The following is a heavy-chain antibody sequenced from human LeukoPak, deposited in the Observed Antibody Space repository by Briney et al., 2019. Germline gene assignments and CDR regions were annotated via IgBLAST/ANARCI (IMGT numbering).Heavy chain of an antibody. Sequence: ASVKVSCKASGYTFTGYYTHWVRQAPGQGLEWMGWINPNSGGTNYAQKFQGRVTMTRDTSISTAYMELSRLRSDDTAVYYCARDRGYGYYYYMDVWGKGTTVTISS. CDR1: GYTFTGYY. CDR3: ARDRGYGYYYYMDV. CDR2: INPNSGGT. D-gene: IGHD2-15*01. V-gene: IGHV1-2*02. J-gene: IGHJ6*03.